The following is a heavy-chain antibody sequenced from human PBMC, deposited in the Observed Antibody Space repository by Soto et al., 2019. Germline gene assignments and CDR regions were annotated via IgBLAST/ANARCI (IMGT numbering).Heavy chain of an antibody. Sequence: PGGSLRLSCAASGFTFSSYGMHWVRQAPGKGLEWVAVISYDGSNKYYADSVKGRFTISRDNSKNTLYLQMNSLRAEDTAVYYCAKAGRRWSAAGHADWFYPGGQGTRVTVSS. J-gene: IGHJ5*02. CDR1: GFTFSSYG. CDR2: ISYDGSNK. D-gene: IGHD6-13*01. CDR3: AKAGRRWSAAGHADWFYP. V-gene: IGHV3-30*18.